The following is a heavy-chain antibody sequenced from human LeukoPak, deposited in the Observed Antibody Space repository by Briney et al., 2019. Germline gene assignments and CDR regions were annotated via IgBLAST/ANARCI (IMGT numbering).Heavy chain of an antibody. CDR2: IYWDDDK. CDR3: AHRNHGSGLWDY. V-gene: IGHV2-5*02. CDR1: GFSLSTVGVG. Sequence: SGPTLVNPTQTLTLTCTFSGFSLSTVGVGVGWIRQPPGKALEWLAHIYWDDDKRYSPSLKSRVTITKDTSKNQVVLTVTNMDPVDTATYFCAHRNHGSGLWDYWGQGTLVTVSS. J-gene: IGHJ4*02. D-gene: IGHD3-10*01.